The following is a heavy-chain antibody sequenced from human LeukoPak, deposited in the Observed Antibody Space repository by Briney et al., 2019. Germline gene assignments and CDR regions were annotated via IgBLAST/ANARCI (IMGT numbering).Heavy chain of an antibody. D-gene: IGHD3-10*01. CDR1: GFTFSSYW. Sequence: GGSLRLSCAASGFTFSSYWMSWVRQAPGKGLEWVANINKDGSEKYYVDSVKGRFTISRNNAKNSLYLQMNSLRAEDTAVYYCARPPGGSGSIFDAFDIWGQGTMVTVSS. V-gene: IGHV3-7*01. CDR3: ARPPGGSGSIFDAFDI. J-gene: IGHJ3*02. CDR2: INKDGSEK.